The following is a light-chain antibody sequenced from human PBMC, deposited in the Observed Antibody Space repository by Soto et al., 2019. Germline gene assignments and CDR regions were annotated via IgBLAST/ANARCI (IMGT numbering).Light chain of an antibody. CDR3: AAWDDSLHAVV. Sequence: QSVLTQPPSASGTPGQRVTISCSGSSSNIGSNTVNWYQQLPGTAPKLLISSNDQRPSGVPDRFSGSKSGTSASLAISGLQADDESDYYWAAWDDSLHAVVFGGGTKLTVL. CDR1: SSNIGSNT. CDR2: SND. J-gene: IGLJ2*01. V-gene: IGLV1-44*01.